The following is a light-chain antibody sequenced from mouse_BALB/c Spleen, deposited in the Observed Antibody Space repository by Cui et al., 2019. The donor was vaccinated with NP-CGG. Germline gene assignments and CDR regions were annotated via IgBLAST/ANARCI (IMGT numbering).Light chain of an antibody. Sequence: QAVVTQESALTTSSGETVTLTCRSSTRAVTTSNYANWVQEKPDHLFTGLIGGTNNRAPGVPARFSGSLIGDKAALTITGAQTEDEAIYFCALWYSNHWVFGGGTKLTVL. CDR3: ALWYSNHWV. J-gene: IGLJ1*01. CDR2: GTN. CDR1: TRAVTTSNY. V-gene: IGLV1*01.